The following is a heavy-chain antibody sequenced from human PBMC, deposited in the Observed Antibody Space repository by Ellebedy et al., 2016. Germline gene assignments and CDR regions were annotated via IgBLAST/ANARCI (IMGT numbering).Heavy chain of an antibody. CDR1: GYTFTSYG. CDR2: ISAYNGNT. D-gene: IGHD2-2*01. CDR3: ARDPGYCSSTSCYDAFDI. J-gene: IGHJ3*02. V-gene: IGHV1-18*01. Sequence: ASVKVSCXASGYTFTSYGISWVRQAPGQGLEWMGWISAYNGNTNYAQKLQGRVTMTTDTSTSTAYMELRSLRSDDTAVYYCARDPGYCSSTSCYDAFDIWGQGTMVTVSS.